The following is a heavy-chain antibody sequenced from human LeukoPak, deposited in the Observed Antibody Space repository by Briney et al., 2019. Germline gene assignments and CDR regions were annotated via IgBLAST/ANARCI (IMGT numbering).Heavy chain of an antibody. CDR3: AKKVPANWGSYFDY. Sequence: PGGSLRLSCAASGFTFSSYAMSWVRQPPGKGLEWVSAISGSGDSTYSTDSVKGRFTISRDNSKNTLYLQMNSLRAEDTAVYYCAKKVPANWGSYFDYWGQGTLVTVSS. D-gene: IGHD7-27*01. J-gene: IGHJ4*02. CDR1: GFTFSSYA. CDR2: ISGSGDST. V-gene: IGHV3-23*01.